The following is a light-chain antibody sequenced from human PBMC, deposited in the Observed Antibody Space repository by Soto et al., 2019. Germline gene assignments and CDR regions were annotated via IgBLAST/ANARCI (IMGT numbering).Light chain of an antibody. CDR1: SGHSTYA. Sequence: QSVLTQSPSASASLGASVKLTCTLSSGHSTYAIAWHQQQPDKGPRYLMKLNSDGSHSKGDGIPDRFSGSSSGAERYLTISSRQSEDEGDYYCQTWGAGFRVFGGGTKVTVL. CDR2: LNSDGSH. J-gene: IGLJ2*01. V-gene: IGLV4-69*01. CDR3: QTWGAGFRV.